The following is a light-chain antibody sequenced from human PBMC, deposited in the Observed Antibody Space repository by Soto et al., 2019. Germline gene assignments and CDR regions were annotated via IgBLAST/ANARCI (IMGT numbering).Light chain of an antibody. CDR1: ISNIGRGYD. Sequence: QSVLTQPPSVSGALGQRVTISCTGSISNIGRGYDVHWYQQLPGSAPRLLLSGDSNRPSGVPDRFSGSRSGTSASLAITGLQAEDEGDYYCQTFDSSLTISWVFGGGTKVTVL. J-gene: IGLJ3*02. CDR3: QTFDSSLTISWV. V-gene: IGLV1-40*01. CDR2: GDS.